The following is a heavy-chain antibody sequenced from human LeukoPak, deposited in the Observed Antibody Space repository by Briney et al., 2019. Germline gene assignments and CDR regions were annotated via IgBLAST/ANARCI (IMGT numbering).Heavy chain of an antibody. J-gene: IGHJ4*02. D-gene: IGHD3-9*01. CDR2: INHSGGT. CDR1: GGSFSGYY. CDR3: ARKNKYYDILTGYWRFDY. V-gene: IGHV4-34*01. Sequence: PSETLSLTCAVYGGSFSGYYWSWIRQPPGKGLEWIGEINHSGGTNYNPSLKSRVTTSVDTSKNQFSLKLSSVTAADTAVYYCARKNKYYDILTGYWRFDYWGQGTLVTVSS.